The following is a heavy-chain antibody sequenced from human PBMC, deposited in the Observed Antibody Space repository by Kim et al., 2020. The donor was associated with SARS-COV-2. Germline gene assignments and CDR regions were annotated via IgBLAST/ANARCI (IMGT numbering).Heavy chain of an antibody. Sequence: KFQGRVTITADKSTSTAYMELSSLRSEDTAVYYCARSSPDYDSSGYYFDYWGQGTLVTVSS. CDR3: ARSSPDYDSSGYYFDY. V-gene: IGHV1-69*02. J-gene: IGHJ4*02. D-gene: IGHD3-22*01.